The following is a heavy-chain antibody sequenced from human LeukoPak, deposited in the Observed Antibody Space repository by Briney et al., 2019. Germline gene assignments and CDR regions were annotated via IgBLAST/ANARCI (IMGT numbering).Heavy chain of an antibody. CDR2: ISYDGSKK. D-gene: IGHD2-2*01. Sequence: AGRSLRLSCAASGFTFNNYAMHWVRQAPGKGLEWVAVISYDGSKKYCADSVKGRFTISRDNSKNTLYVQMSSLRAEDTAVYYCARDFAGYCSSTGCYGYYFDYWGQGTLVTVSS. CDR1: GFTFNNYA. CDR3: ARDFAGYCSSTGCYGYYFDY. J-gene: IGHJ4*02. V-gene: IGHV3-30*04.